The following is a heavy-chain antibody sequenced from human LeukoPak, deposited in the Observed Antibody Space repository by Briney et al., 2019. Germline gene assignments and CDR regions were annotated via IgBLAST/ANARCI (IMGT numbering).Heavy chain of an antibody. D-gene: IGHD1-26*01. CDR3: ARASSGSYKEYYYMDV. V-gene: IGHV4-59*01. J-gene: IGHJ6*03. CDR1: GGSISSYY. Sequence: SETLSLTCTVSGGSISSYYWSWIRQPPGKGLEWIGYIYYSGSTNYNPSLKSRVTISVNTSKNQFSLKLSSVTAADTAVYYCARASSGSYKEYYYMDVWGKGTTVTVSS. CDR2: IYYSGST.